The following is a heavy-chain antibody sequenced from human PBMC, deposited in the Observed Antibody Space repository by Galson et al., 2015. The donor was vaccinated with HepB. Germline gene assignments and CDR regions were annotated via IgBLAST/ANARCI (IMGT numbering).Heavy chain of an antibody. D-gene: IGHD4-23*01. CDR3: ASTLQGTVVTPGIGY. CDR1: GYTFTSYY. Sequence: SVKVSCKASGYTFTSYYMHWVRQAPGQGLEWMGIINPSGGSTSYAQKFQGRVTMTRDTSTSTVYMELSSLRSEDTAVYYCASTLQGTVVTPGIGYWGQGTLVTVSS. V-gene: IGHV1-46*01. CDR2: INPSGGST. J-gene: IGHJ4*02.